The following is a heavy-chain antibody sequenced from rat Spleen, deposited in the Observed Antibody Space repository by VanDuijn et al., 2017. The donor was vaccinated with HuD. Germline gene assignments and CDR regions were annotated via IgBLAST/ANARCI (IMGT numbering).Heavy chain of an antibody. Sequence: EVQLQESGPGLVKPSQLLSLTCSVTGHSIDSSYRWNWIRKFPGNKLEWMGHINSAGSTNYNPSPKSQISISRDTSKNQFFLQVDSVTTEDTATYYCARSSLGFDYWGQGV. CDR1: GHSIDSSYR. V-gene: IGHV3-3*01. J-gene: IGHJ2*01. CDR2: INSAGST. D-gene: IGHD5-1*01. CDR3: ARSSLGFDY.